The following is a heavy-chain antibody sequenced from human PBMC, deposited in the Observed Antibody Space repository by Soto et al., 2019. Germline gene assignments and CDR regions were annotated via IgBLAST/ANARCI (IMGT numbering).Heavy chain of an antibody. V-gene: IGHV4-59*01. Sequence: SETLSLTCTVSCGSISSYYWSWIRQPPGKGLEWIGYIYYSGSTNYNPSLKSRVTISVDTSKNQFSLKLSSVTAADTAVYYCARATYYDFWSGPGYYYYGMEVWGQGTTGTGS. CDR2: IYYSGST. CDR1: CGSISSYY. CDR3: ARATYYDFWSGPGYYYYGMEV. D-gene: IGHD3-3*01. J-gene: IGHJ6*02.